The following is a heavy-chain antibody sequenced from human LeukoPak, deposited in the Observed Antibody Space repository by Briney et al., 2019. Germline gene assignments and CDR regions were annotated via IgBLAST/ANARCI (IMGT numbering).Heavy chain of an antibody. CDR2: ISGSGGST. Sequence: GGSLRLSCAASGFTFSSYAMSWVRQAPGKGLEWVSAISGSGGSTYYADSVKGRFTISRDNSKNTLYLQMNSLRAEDTAVYYCAKDLLFVLLWFGGAFDPWGQGTLVTVSS. D-gene: IGHD3-10*01. J-gene: IGHJ5*02. V-gene: IGHV3-23*01. CDR1: GFTFSSYA. CDR3: AKDLLFVLLWFGGAFDP.